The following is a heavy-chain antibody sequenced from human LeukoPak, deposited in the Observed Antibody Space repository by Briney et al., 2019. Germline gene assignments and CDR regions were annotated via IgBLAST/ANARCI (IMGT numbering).Heavy chain of an antibody. CDR2: INHSGST. J-gene: IGHJ3*02. V-gene: IGHV4-34*01. CDR1: GGSFSGYY. CDR3: ARGLRTLIAARPSAFDI. D-gene: IGHD6-6*01. Sequence: SETLSLTCTVYGGSFSGYYWSWIRQPPGKGLEWFGEINHSGSTNDHPSLKSRVTISVDTSKNQISLKLSSVTAADTAVYYCARGLRTLIAARPSAFDIWGQGTMVTVSS.